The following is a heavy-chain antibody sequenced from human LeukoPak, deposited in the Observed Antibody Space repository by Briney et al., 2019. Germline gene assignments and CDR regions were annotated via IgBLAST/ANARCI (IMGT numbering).Heavy chain of an antibody. D-gene: IGHD1-7*01. CDR3: ARSGFGTTNIYSYFAY. CDR1: GGSFSDYY. J-gene: IGHJ4*02. CDR2: INHSGIT. V-gene: IGHV4-34*01. Sequence: PSETLSLTCAVYGGSFSDYYWSWIRQPPGKGLEYIGEINHSGITNYNPSLMSRVTISVDTSKNQFSLTLTSVAAADTAIYYCARSGFGTTNIYSYFAYWGQGTLVTVSS.